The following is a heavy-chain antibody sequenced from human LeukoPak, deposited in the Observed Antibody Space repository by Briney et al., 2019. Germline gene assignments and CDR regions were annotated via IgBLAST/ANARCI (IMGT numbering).Heavy chain of an antibody. CDR1: GFTFSSYG. Sequence: GGSLRLSCAASGFTFSSYGMHWVRQAPGKGLEWVAVISYDGSNKYYADSVKGRFTISRDNSKNTLYLQMNSLRAEDTAVYYCAKAQGRDGYNCPDYWGQGTLVTVSS. J-gene: IGHJ4*02. CDR2: ISYDGSNK. CDR3: AKAQGRDGYNCPDY. D-gene: IGHD5-24*01. V-gene: IGHV3-30*18.